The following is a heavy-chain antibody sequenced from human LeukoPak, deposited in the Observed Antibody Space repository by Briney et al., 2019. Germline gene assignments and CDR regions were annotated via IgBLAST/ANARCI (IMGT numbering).Heavy chain of an antibody. J-gene: IGHJ3*02. D-gene: IGHD2-21*01. V-gene: IGHV3-21*01. CDR1: GFTFSTYS. Sequence: GGSLRLSCAASGFTFSTYSMNWGRQAPGKGLEWVSSISRSSSNIYYADSVKGRFTISRDNAENSLYLQMNSLRAEDTAVYYCARDPNLLAFDIWGQGTMVTVSS. CDR3: ARDPNLLAFDI. CDR2: ISRSSSNI.